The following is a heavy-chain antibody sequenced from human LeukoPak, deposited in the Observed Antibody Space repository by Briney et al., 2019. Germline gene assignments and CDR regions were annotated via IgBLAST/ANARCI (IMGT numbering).Heavy chain of an antibody. Sequence: PGGSLRLSCAASGFTFSGSSMHWVREAPGKGLEWVSGITGSGGSTYYADSVKGRFTISRDNSKNTLYMLVNNLRAEDTAVYYCARSPNPHCSTDCYGDYWGQGTLVTVSS. D-gene: IGHD2-2*01. V-gene: IGHV3-23*01. J-gene: IGHJ4*02. CDR3: ARSPNPHCSTDCYGDY. CDR2: ITGSGGST. CDR1: GFTFSGSS.